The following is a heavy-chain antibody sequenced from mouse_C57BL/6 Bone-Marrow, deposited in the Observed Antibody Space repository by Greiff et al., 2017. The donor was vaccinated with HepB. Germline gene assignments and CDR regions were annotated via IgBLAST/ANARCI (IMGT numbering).Heavy chain of an antibody. CDR1: GYTFTSYW. J-gene: IGHJ4*01. D-gene: IGHD1-1*01. Sequence: EVQPQQSGTVLARPGASVKMSCKTSGYTFTSYWMHWVKQRPGQGLEWIGAIYPGNSDTSYNQKFKGKAKLTAVTSASTAYMELSSLTNEDSAVYYCTPLITTVVAYYAMDYWGQGTSVTVSS. CDR2: IYPGNSDT. V-gene: IGHV1-5*01. CDR3: TPLITTVVAYYAMDY.